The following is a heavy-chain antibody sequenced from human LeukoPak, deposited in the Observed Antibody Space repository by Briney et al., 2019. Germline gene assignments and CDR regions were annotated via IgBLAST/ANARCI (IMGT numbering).Heavy chain of an antibody. CDR1: GYTFTGYY. J-gene: IGHJ4*02. D-gene: IGHD1-1*01. CDR2: INPNSGGT. Sequence: ASVKASCKASGYTFTGYYMHWVRQAPGQGLEWMGWINPNSGGTNYAQKFQGRVTMTRDTSISTAYMELSRLRSDDTAVYYCARDGGLERRWSDYWGQGTLVTVSS. V-gene: IGHV1-2*02. CDR3: ARDGGLERRWSDY.